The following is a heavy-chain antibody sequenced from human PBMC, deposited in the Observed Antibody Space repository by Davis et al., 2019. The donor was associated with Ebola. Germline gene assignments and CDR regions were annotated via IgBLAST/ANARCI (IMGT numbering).Heavy chain of an antibody. CDR1: GVSLSGYH. J-gene: IGHJ4*02. CDR2: ISASGADI. V-gene: IGHV3-23*01. Sequence: PSETLSLTCAVYGVSLSGYHWSWVRQAPGGGLEWVSGISASGADIKYADSVRGRFSISRDDSKSTLYLQMDSLRVEDTAVFYCAEGGTNNFLGANWGQGTLVTVSS. CDR3: AEGGTNNFLGAN. D-gene: IGHD2-8*01.